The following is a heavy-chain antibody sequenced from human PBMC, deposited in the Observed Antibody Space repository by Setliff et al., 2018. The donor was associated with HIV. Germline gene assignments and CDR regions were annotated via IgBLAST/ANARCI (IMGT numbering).Heavy chain of an antibody. CDR1: GGSFGGYY. J-gene: IGHJ6*03. CDR2: VNHSGST. CDR3: ARGRDYYGSGSYFNGRANSYYFMDV. D-gene: IGHD3-10*01. V-gene: IGHV4-34*01. Sequence: PSETLSLTCAVYGGSFGGYYWSWIRQPPGKGLEWTGEVNHSGSTNYNPSLKSRVTISVDTSKNQFSLRLSSVTAADTAVYYCARGRDYYGSGSYFNGRANSYYFMDVWGKGTTVTVSS.